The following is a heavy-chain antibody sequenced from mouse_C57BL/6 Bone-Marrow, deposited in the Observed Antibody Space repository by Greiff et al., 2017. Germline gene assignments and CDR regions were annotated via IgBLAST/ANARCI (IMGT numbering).Heavy chain of an antibody. CDR2: IYPGDGDT. Sequence: QVQLHQSGAELVKPGASVKISCKASGYAFSSSWMNWVKQRPGKGLEWIGQIYPGDGDTNYNGKFKGKATLTAAKSSSTAYMQLSSLTSEDSAVYFCARKGFGDYYGSSGFAYWGQGTLVTVSA. J-gene: IGHJ3*01. V-gene: IGHV1-80*01. CDR3: ARKGFGDYYGSSGFAY. CDR1: GYAFSSSW. D-gene: IGHD1-1*01.